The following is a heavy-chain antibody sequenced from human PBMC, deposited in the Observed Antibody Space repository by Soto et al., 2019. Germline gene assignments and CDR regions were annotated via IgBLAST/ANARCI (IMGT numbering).Heavy chain of an antibody. J-gene: IGHJ4*02. Sequence: SVKVSWKGSGGTISRYNISWGGKAPGQGFEWMGRIIPILGIANYAQKFQGRVTITADKSTSTAYMELSSLRSEDTAVYYCASNPLEDYDILTGYCNYWGQGTLVTVSS. CDR1: GGTISRYN. V-gene: IGHV1-69*02. D-gene: IGHD3-9*01. CDR2: IIPILGIA. CDR3: ASNPLEDYDILTGYCNY.